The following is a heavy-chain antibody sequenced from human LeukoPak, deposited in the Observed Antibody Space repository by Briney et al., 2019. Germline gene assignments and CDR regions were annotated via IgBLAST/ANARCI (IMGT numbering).Heavy chain of an antibody. CDR2: ISGSGGST. J-gene: IGHJ6*03. V-gene: IGHV3-23*01. D-gene: IGHD3-22*01. Sequence: GGSLRLSCAASGFTFSSYAMSWVRQAPGKGLEWVSAISGSGGSTYYADSVKGRFTISRDNSKNTLYLQMNSLKAEDTAVYYCAKGAYYYDSSGYYPGGDYYYYYYMDVWGKGTTVTVSS. CDR1: GFTFSSYA. CDR3: AKGAYYYDSSGYYPGGDYYYYYYMDV.